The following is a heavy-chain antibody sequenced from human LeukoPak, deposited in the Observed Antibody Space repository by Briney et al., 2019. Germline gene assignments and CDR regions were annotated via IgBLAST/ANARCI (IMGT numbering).Heavy chain of an antibody. CDR3: ARRLRFYYYYMDV. D-gene: IGHD3-16*01. CDR2: INHSGST. CDR1: GGSFSGYY. J-gene: IGHJ6*03. V-gene: IGHV4-34*01. Sequence: SETLSLTCAVYGGSFSGYYWSWIRQPPGKGLEWIGEINHSGSTNYNPSLKSRVTISVDTSKNQFSLKLSSVTAADTAVYYCARRLRFYYYYMDVWGKGTTVTISS.